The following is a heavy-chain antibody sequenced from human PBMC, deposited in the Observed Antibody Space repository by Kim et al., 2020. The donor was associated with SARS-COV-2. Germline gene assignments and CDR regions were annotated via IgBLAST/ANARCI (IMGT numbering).Heavy chain of an antibody. J-gene: IGHJ4*02. V-gene: IGHV7-4-1*02. CDR2: INTDTGNP. Sequence: ASVKVSCKASGYTFTSYALIWVRQAPGQGLEWMGWINTDTGNPTYAQGFTGRFVFSLDTSISTAYVQISSRKAEDTAVYYCARAGTGYCSSGSCSFDYWGRGTLVTGSS. CDR3: ARAGTGYCSSGSCSFDY. CDR1: GYTFTSYA. D-gene: IGHD2-15*01.